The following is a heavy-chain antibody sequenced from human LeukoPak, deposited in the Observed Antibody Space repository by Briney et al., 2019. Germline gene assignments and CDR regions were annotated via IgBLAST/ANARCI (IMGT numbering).Heavy chain of an antibody. CDR3: ARDRDTAMDNNWFDP. Sequence: ASVKVSCKASGYTFTSYAMNWVRQAPGQGLEWMGRINTNTGNPTYAQGFTGRFVFSLDTSVSTAYLQISSLKAEDTAVYYCARDRDTAMDNNWFDPWGQGTLATVS. CDR1: GYTFTSYA. J-gene: IGHJ5*02. V-gene: IGHV7-4-1*02. D-gene: IGHD5-18*01. CDR2: INTNTGNP.